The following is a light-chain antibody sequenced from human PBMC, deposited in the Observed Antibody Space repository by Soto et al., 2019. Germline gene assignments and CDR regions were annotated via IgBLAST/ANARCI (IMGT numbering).Light chain of an antibody. Sequence: QSVLTQPASVSGSPGQSIAISCTGTNSNLGDYNLVSWFQQHPGEVPKLIIYEVTRRPSGVSNRFSGSKSGNTASLTISGLQAEDEAQYYCCSFAGISTFDFGTGTKVTVL. J-gene: IGLJ1*01. CDR2: EVT. V-gene: IGLV2-23*02. CDR3: CSFAGISTFD. CDR1: NSNLGDYNL.